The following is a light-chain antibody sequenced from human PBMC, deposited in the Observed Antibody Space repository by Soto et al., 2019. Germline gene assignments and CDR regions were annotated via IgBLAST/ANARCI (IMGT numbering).Light chain of an antibody. CDR3: QQYGSSPRT. J-gene: IGKJ1*01. V-gene: IGKV3-20*01. CDR2: GAS. Sequence: EIVLTQSPCTLSLSPGERATISCRASQSVSSSFLAWYQQKPGQAPRLLIYGASSRATGIPDRFSGSGSGTYFTLTISRRETEDFAVYYCQQYGSSPRTFGQGTKVEIK. CDR1: QSVSSSF.